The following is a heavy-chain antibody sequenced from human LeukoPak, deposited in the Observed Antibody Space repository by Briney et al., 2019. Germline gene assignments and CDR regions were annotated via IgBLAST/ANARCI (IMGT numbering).Heavy chain of an antibody. CDR2: ISYDGSNK. D-gene: IGHD6-19*01. CDR3: ARADVSRSGWLGYFDY. J-gene: IGHJ4*02. Sequence: PGGSLRLSCAASGFTFSSYAMHWVRQAPGEGLEWVAVISYDGSNKYYADSVKGRFTISRDNSKNTLYLQMNSLRAEDTAVYYCARADVSRSGWLGYFDYWGQGTLVTVSS. CDR1: GFTFSSYA. V-gene: IGHV3-30*01.